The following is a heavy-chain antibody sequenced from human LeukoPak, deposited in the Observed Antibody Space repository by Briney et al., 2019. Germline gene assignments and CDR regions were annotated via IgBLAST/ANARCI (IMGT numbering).Heavy chain of an antibody. CDR3: ARRSSGGKEFDF. D-gene: IGHD6-19*01. CDR1: GYSFTTYW. Sequence: GEPLKISCKGSGYSFTTYWIAWVRQMPGKGLEWMGMMYPGDSDTTYSPSFQGQVTISADKSISTAFLQWSSLKASDTAIYYCARRSSGGKEFDFWGQGTLVTVSS. CDR2: MYPGDSDT. J-gene: IGHJ4*02. V-gene: IGHV5-51*01.